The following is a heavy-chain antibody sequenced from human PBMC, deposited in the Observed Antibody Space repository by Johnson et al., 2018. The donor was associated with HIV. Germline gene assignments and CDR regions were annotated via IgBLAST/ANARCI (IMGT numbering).Heavy chain of an antibody. CDR2: ISYDGSNK. J-gene: IGHJ3*02. CDR1: GFTFSSYA. D-gene: IGHD2-15*01. Sequence: QVQLVESGGGVVQPGRSLRLSCAASGFTFSSYAMHWVRQAPGKGLEWVAVISYDGSNKYYADSVKGRFPISRDNSKNTMYLQMNSLRAEDTAVYYCARDGRYCSGGSCPDAFDIWGQGTMVTVSS. V-gene: IGHV3-30*04. CDR3: ARDGRYCSGGSCPDAFDI.